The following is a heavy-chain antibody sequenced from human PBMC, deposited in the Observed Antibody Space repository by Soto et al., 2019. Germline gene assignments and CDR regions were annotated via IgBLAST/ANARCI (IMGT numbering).Heavy chain of an antibody. CDR1: GASISGFY. D-gene: IGHD5-12*01. CDR2: IYATGTT. CDR3: ARSRWGGFDYYGMDV. J-gene: IGHJ6*02. Sequence: SETLSLTCTVSGASISGFYWSWIRKSAGKGLEWIGRIYATGTTDYNPSLKSRVMMSVDTSKKQFSLKLSSVTAADTAVYYCARSRWGGFDYYGMDVWGQGTTVTVSS. V-gene: IGHV4-4*07.